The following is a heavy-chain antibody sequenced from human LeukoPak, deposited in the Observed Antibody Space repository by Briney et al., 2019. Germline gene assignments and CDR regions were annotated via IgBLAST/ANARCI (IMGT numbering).Heavy chain of an antibody. CDR2: ITTSSSYI. Sequence: GGSLRLSCAASGFTFSSYEMNWVRQAPGKGLEWVSSITTSSSYIYYADSVKGRFTISRDNAKNSLYLQMNSLRAEDTAVYYCANTPGIAAAGTSGPRRDYYYYYYMDVWGKGTTVTISS. CDR3: ANTPGIAAAGTSGPRRDYYYYYYMDV. D-gene: IGHD6-13*01. V-gene: IGHV3-21*04. J-gene: IGHJ6*03. CDR1: GFTFSSYE.